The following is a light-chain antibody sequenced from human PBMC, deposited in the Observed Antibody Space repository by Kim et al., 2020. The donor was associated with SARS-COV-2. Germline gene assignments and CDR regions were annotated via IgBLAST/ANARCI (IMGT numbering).Light chain of an antibody. CDR3: QQNYSTPPT. CDR2: AAY. Sequence: DIQMTQSPSSLSASVGDRVTITCRASQSISSYLNWYQQKPGKAPKLLIYAAYSLQSGVPSRFSGSGSGTDFTLTISSLQPEDFATYYCQQNYSTPPTFGGETKVDIK. J-gene: IGKJ4*01. V-gene: IGKV1-39*01. CDR1: QSISSY.